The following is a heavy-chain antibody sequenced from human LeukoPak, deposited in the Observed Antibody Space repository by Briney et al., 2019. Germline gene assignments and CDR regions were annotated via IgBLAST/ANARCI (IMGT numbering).Heavy chain of an antibody. CDR1: GFTFSDFP. CDR2: IFPSSDEI. D-gene: IGHD5-18*01. CDR3: ATYRQIQVPFEF. Sequence: GGSLRLSCAASGFTFSDFPMIWVRQAPGKGLEWVSSIFPSSDEIHYADSVKGRFTISRDNSRSILSLQMDSLRAEDTATYYCATYRQIQVPFEFWGQGTLVTVSS. V-gene: IGHV3-23*01. J-gene: IGHJ4*02.